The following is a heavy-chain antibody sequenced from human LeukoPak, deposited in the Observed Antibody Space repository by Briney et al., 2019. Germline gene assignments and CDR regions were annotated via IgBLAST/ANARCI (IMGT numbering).Heavy chain of an antibody. CDR3: ARGPVEDDY. J-gene: IGHJ4*02. CDR2: INPNSGDT. Sequence: ASVKASCKASGYTFTRYYMHWVRQAPGQGLERRGWINPNSGDTHYAQKFQGRVTLTRDTSISTAYMELSRMRADDTAVYYCARGPVEDDYWGQGTLVTVSS. D-gene: IGHD4-23*01. V-gene: IGHV1-2*02. CDR1: GYTFTRYY.